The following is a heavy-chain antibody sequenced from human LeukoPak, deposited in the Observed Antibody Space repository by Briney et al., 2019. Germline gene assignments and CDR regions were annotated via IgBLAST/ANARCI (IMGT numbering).Heavy chain of an antibody. CDR2: INPNSGGT. CDR1: GYTFTGYY. J-gene: IGHJ4*02. Sequence: ASVKVSCKASGYTFTGYYMHWVRQAPGQGLEWMGWINPNSGGTNYAQKFQGRVTMTRDTSISTAYMELSRLRSDDTAVYYCARCKQLVGPGLWEFDYWGQGTLVTVSS. V-gene: IGHV1-2*02. D-gene: IGHD6-6*01. CDR3: ARCKQLVGPGLWEFDY.